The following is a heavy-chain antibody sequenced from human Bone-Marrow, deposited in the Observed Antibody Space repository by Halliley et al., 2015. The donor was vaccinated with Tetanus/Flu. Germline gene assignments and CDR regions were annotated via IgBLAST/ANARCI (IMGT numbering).Heavy chain of an antibody. J-gene: IGHJ6*02. CDR2: FYYSGST. CDR1: GGSLSSGTYD. Sequence: TLSLTRTVSGGSLSSGTYDWGWIRQPPGKGLEWIGTFYYSGSTYYNPSLRSRVTIFVDTSKNQFSLKLSSVTAADRAVYYCARGLIMDVWGQGTTVTVSS. CDR3: ARGLIMDV. V-gene: IGHV4-39*01.